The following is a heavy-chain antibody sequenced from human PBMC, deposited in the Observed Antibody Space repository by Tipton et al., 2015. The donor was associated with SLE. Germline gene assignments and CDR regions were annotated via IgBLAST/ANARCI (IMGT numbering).Heavy chain of an antibody. CDR2: INHSGST. J-gene: IGHJ6*02. CDR1: GGPFSGYY. V-gene: IGHV4-34*01. Sequence: TLSLTCAVYGGPFSGYYWSLIRQPPGKGLEWIGDINHSGSTDYNPSLKSRASISVDTSKNQLSLRLSSVTAADTAVYYCARDKAMISVSYGMDVWGQGATVTVSS. D-gene: IGHD3-22*01. CDR3: ARDKAMISVSYGMDV.